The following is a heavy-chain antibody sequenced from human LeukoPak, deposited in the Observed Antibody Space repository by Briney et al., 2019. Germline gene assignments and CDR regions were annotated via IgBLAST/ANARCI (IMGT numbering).Heavy chain of an antibody. CDR2: IYYSGST. J-gene: IGHJ4*02. Sequence: SETLSLTCTVSAGSISGYYWTWIRQPPGKGLEWIGYIYYSGSTYYNPSLKSRVTISIDTSKKQFLLDLSSVTAADTAVYYCARKVVADTAFDFWGQGTLVTVSS. V-gene: IGHV4-59*08. D-gene: IGHD2-15*01. CDR1: AGSISGYY. CDR3: ARKVVADTAFDF.